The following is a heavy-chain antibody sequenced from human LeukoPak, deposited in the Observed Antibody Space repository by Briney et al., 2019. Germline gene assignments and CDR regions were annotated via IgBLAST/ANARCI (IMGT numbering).Heavy chain of an antibody. CDR1: GGSISSYY. CDR2: IYYSGST. J-gene: IGHJ4*02. Sequence: SETLSLTCTVSGGSISSYYWSWIRQPPGKGLEWIGHIYYSGSTNYNPSLKSRVTISVDTSENQFSLKLSSVTAADTAVYYCARQESTGWIFDYWGQGTLVTVSS. V-gene: IGHV4-59*08. D-gene: IGHD6-19*01. CDR3: ARQESTGWIFDY.